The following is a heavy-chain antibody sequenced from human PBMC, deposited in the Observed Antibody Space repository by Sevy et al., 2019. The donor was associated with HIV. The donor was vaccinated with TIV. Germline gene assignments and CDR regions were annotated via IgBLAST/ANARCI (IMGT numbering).Heavy chain of an antibody. J-gene: IGHJ4*02. D-gene: IGHD3-22*01. CDR1: AFTFSTYY. CDR2: ISSGGDTI. Sequence: GGSLRLSCATSAFTFSTYYMNWVRQAPGKGLEWVSSISSGGDTISYAEPVRGRFTISRDNAKSSLYPQMNSLRDEDTAVYYCARGTGLLVRGAYYFDYWGQGSLVTVSS. CDR3: ARGTGLLVRGAYYFDY. V-gene: IGHV3-48*02.